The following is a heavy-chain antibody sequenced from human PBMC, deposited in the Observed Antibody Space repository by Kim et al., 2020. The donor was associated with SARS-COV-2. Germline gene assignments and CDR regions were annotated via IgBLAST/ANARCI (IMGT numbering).Heavy chain of an antibody. CDR2: ISYDGSNK. D-gene: IGHD3-3*01. V-gene: IGHV3-30-3*01. Sequence: GGSLRLSCAASGFTFSSYAMHWVRQAPGKGLEWVAVISYDGSNKYYADSVKGRFTISRDNSKNTLYLQMNSLRAEDTAVYYCARELYYDFWSGYYTGNY. CDR1: GFTFSSYA. CDR3: ARELYYDFWSGYYTGNY. J-gene: IGHJ6*01.